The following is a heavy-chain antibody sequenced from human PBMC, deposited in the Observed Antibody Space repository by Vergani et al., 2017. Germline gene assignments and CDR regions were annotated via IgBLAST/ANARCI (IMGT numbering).Heavy chain of an antibody. Sequence: QVQLQESGPGLVKPSQSLSLTCTVSGGSISGDSYYWSWIRQPPGKGLEWFGEINHSDSSNCNPSLQSRITISLHTSKNPFTLKLRSVTAADTALYYCESRVVYQQLPHLSDYWGQGTLVTVSS. V-gene: IGHV4-39*07. D-gene: IGHD6-13*01. CDR2: INHSDSS. CDR3: ESRVVYQQLPHLSDY. CDR1: GGSISGDSYY. J-gene: IGHJ4*02.